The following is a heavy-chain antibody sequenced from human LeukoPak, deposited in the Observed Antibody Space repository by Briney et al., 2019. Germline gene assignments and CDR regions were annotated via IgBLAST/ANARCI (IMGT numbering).Heavy chain of an antibody. CDR2: IYPGDSDT. CDR1: GYSFTNYW. J-gene: IGHJ4*02. CDR3: ASKSGGALYYFDY. V-gene: IGHV5-51*01. Sequence: GESLKISCKGSGYSFTNYWIGWVRQMPGKGLEWRGIIYPGDSDTRYSPSFQGQVTISADTSISTAYLQWSSLKASDTAMYYCASKSGGALYYFDYWGQGTLVTVSS. D-gene: IGHD4-17*01.